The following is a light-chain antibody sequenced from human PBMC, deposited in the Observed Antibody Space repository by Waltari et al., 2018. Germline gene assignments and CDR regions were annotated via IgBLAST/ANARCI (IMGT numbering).Light chain of an antibody. Sequence: SCRASQSISKYLVWYQQKPGQAPRLLIYHASSRAAGIPDRFSGSGSGTDFSLTISRLEPEDFAVYYCQHYESLPVTFGQGTKVEIK. V-gene: IGKV3-20*01. J-gene: IGKJ1*01. CDR3: QHYESLPVT. CDR2: HAS. CDR1: QSISKY.